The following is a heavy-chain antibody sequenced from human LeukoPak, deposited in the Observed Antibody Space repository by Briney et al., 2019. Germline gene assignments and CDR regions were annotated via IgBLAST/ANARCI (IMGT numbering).Heavy chain of an antibody. J-gene: IGHJ5*02. CDR1: GGSINSYY. CDR3: ARARDGHINNWFDP. CDR2: IYYSGST. D-gene: IGHD5-24*01. V-gene: IGHV4-59*01. Sequence: PSETLSLTCTVSGGSINSYYWSWIRQPPGKGLEWIGYIYYSGSTNCNPSLKSRVTISVDTSKNQFSLKMSSVTAADTAVYYCARARDGHINNWFDPWGQGTLVTVSS.